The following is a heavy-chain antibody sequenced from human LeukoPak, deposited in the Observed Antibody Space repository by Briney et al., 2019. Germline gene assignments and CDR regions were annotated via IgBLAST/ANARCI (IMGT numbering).Heavy chain of an antibody. J-gene: IGHJ6*02. CDR1: GFTFSSYS. D-gene: IGHD1-26*01. CDR2: ISSSSSYI. V-gene: IGHV3-21*01. Sequence: PGGSLRLSCAASGFTFSSYSMNWVRQAPGKGLEWVSSISSSSSYIYYADSVKGRFTISRDNAKNSLYLQMNSLRAEGTAVYYCARDSNTYYTFYYGMDVWGQGTTVTVSS. CDR3: ARDSNTYYTFYYGMDV.